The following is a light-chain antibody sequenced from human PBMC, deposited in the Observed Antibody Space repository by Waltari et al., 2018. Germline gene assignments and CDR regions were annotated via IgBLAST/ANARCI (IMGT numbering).Light chain of an antibody. CDR1: QSVSSSY. J-gene: IGKJ3*01. CDR2: GAS. CDR3: QQYGSSPPIFT. V-gene: IGKV3-20*01. Sequence: EIVLTQSPGTLYLSQGERATLSCRASQSVSSSYLAWYQQKPGQAPRPLIYGASSRATGIPDRFSGSGSGTDFTLTISRLEPEDFAVYYCQQYGSSPPIFTFGPGTKVDIK.